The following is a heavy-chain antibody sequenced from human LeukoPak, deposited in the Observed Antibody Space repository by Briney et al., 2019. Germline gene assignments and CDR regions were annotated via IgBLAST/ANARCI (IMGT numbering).Heavy chain of an antibody. V-gene: IGHV3-7*01. J-gene: IGHJ5*02. Sequence: GGSLRLSCTASGFTFSNYEMNWVRQAPGKGLEWVANIKQDGSEKYYVDSVKGRFTISRDDAKNSLYLQMNSLRAEDTAVYYCARGCSGGSCYEPKFDPWGQGTLVTVSS. D-gene: IGHD2-15*01. CDR3: ARGCSGGSCYEPKFDP. CDR2: IKQDGSEK. CDR1: GFTFSNYE.